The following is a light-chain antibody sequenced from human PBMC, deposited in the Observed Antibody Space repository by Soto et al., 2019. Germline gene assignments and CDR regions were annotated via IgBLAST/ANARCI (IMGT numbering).Light chain of an antibody. CDR1: QGISNY. CDR2: TAS. CDR3: QKYNSAPWT. V-gene: IGKV1-27*01. J-gene: IGKJ1*01. Sequence: DIQMTQSPSSLSASAGDRVTITCRASQGISNYLAWYQQRPGKVPKLLIYTASTLQSGVPSRFSGSGSGAEFTLTIRSLQPEDVATYYCQKYNSAPWTFGQGTKVEIK.